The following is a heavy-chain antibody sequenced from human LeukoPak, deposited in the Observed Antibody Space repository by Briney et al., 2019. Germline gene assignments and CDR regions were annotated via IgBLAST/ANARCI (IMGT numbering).Heavy chain of an antibody. J-gene: IGHJ3*02. CDR2: IIPIFGTA. V-gene: IGHV1-69*01. CDR1: GGTFSSYA. D-gene: IGHD3-3*01. Sequence: SVKVSCKASGGTFSSYAISWVRQAPGQGLEWMGGIIPIFGTANYAQKFQGGVTITADESTSTAYMELSSLRSEDTAVYYCARRSGVVIISDAFDIWGQGTMVTVSS. CDR3: ARRSGVVIISDAFDI.